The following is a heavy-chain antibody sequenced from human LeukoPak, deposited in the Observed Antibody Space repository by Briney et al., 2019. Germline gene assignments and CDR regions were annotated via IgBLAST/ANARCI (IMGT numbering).Heavy chain of an antibody. Sequence: EASVKVSCKASGYTFTSYGISWVRQAPGQGLEWMGWISAYNGNTNYAQKLQGRVTMTTDTSTSTAYMELRSLRSDDTAVYYCARDIGMLMVRGVITDAFDIWGQGTMLTVSS. J-gene: IGHJ3*02. CDR1: GYTFTSYG. V-gene: IGHV1-18*01. CDR2: ISAYNGNT. CDR3: ARDIGMLMVRGVITDAFDI. D-gene: IGHD3-10*01.